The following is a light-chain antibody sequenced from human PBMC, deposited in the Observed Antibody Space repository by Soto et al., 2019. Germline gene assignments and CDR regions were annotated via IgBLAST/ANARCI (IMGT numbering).Light chain of an antibody. Sequence: EIVMTQSPATLSVSPGGRATLSCRASQSISDTLAWYQQKPGQAPRLLIHGASTRATGIPDRFSGSGSETDFTLTISRLEPEDFAVYYCHQYSSSLTFGGGTKVDIK. CDR3: HQYSSSLT. V-gene: IGKV3D-15*01. CDR2: GAS. CDR1: QSISDT. J-gene: IGKJ4*01.